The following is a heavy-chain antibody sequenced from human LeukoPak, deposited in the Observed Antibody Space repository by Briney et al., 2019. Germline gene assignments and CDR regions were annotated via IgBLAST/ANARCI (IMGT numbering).Heavy chain of an antibody. CDR3: AKADWGNDAFDI. CDR1: EFTFDNYA. Sequence: GGSLRLSCAASEFTFDNYAMSWGRQAPGKGLEWVSVISGSGYYSYYADSVKGRFTVSRDNSKTTLYLQMNSLRADDTAVYYCAKADWGNDAFDIWGQGTMVTVSS. J-gene: IGHJ3*02. D-gene: IGHD7-27*01. V-gene: IGHV3-23*01. CDR2: ISGSGYYS.